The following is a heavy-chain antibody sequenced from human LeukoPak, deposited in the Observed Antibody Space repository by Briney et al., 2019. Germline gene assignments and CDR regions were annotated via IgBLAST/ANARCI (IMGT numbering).Heavy chain of an antibody. J-gene: IGHJ4*02. CDR3: AKEVYYYGSGSYYSANYIDY. V-gene: IGHV3-66*01. D-gene: IGHD3-10*01. CDR2: IYSGGST. CDR1: GFTVNSNY. Sequence: GGSLRLSCAASGFTVNSNYMSWVRQAPGKGLEWVSVIYSGGSTYYADSVKGRFTISRDNSRNILFLQMNSLRVEDTAVYYCAKEVYYYGSGSYYSANYIDYWGQGTLVTVSS.